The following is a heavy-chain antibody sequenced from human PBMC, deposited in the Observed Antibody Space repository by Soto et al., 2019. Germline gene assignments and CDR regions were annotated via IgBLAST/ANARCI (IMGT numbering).Heavy chain of an antibody. CDR2: ISYDGSDK. CDR3: VGGQYYFDY. CDR1: GFPFTSYG. Sequence: QVQLVESGGGVVQPGRSLRLSCAASGFPFTSYGMHWVREGPDKGLEWVAIISYDGSDKYYADSVKGRFTISRDNSKNTLYLQMISLSPEDTALYYCVGGQYYFDYRGQGTLVIVSS. J-gene: IGHJ4*02. D-gene: IGHD2-15*01. V-gene: IGHV3-30*03.